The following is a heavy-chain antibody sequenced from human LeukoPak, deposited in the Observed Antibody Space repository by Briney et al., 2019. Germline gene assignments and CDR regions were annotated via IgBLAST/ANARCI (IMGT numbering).Heavy chain of an antibody. J-gene: IGHJ3*02. Sequence: ASVKVSCKASGGTFSSYAISWVRQAPGQGLEWMGGFIPIFGTANYAQKLQGRVTITADESTSTAYMELSSLRSEDTAVYYCARDSHCSSTSCYAEAFDIWGQGTMVTVSS. CDR2: FIPIFGTA. D-gene: IGHD2-2*01. V-gene: IGHV1-69*13. CDR3: ARDSHCSSTSCYAEAFDI. CDR1: GGTFSSYA.